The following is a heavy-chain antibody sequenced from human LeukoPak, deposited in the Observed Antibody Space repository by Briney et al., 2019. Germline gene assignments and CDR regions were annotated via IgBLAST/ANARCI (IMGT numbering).Heavy chain of an antibody. CDR1: SGSVTDYY. CDR3: ASRKLGNDY. CDR2: IYYTGT. V-gene: IGHV4-59*02. Sequence: SETLSLTCTVSSGSVTDYYWSWIRQSPGKGLEWIGYIYYTGTSYNPSLKSRVTISADTSKNQFSLKLISVTAADTAVYYCASRKLGNDYWGQGTLVTVSS. D-gene: IGHD7-27*01. J-gene: IGHJ4*02.